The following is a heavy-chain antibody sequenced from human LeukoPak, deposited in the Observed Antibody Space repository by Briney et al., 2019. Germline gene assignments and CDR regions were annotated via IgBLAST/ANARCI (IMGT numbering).Heavy chain of an antibody. D-gene: IGHD3-22*01. CDR1: GYTFTGYY. Sequence: GASVKVSCKASGYTFTGYYMHWVRQAPGQGLEWMGWISAYNGNTNYAQKLQGRVTMTTDTSTSTAYMELRSLRSDDTAVYYCAIAASEVITGSSYDYWGQGTLVTVSS. CDR2: ISAYNGNT. CDR3: AIAASEVITGSSYDY. V-gene: IGHV1-18*04. J-gene: IGHJ4*02.